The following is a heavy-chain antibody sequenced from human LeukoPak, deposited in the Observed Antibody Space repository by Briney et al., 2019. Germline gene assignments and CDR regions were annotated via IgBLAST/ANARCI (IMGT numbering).Heavy chain of an antibody. CDR1: GFTFSDYC. CDR3: ARAAYYYDSSGYDDAFDI. CDR2: TSRSGGTI. D-gene: IGHD3-22*01. V-gene: IGHV3-11*01. Sequence: GGSLRLSCAASGFTFSDYCMNWIRHAPGKGLEWVSYTSRSGGTIYYADSVKGRFTISRDNAKNSLYLQMNSLRAEDTAVYYCARAAYYYDSSGYDDAFDIWGQGTMVTVSS. J-gene: IGHJ3*02.